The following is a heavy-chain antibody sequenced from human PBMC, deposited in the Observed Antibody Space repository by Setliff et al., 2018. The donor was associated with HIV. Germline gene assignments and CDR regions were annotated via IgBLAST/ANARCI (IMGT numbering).Heavy chain of an antibody. Sequence: SVKVSCKASGDSFSSYDISWVRQAPGQGPEWMGRIIPIFVTPNYAQKFQDRVTITADESTSTAYMELRSLRSDDTAVYYCARGDTYYHDRSGYVKSALDAFDIWGRGTMVTVSS. CDR1: GDSFSSYD. V-gene: IGHV1-69*13. CDR2: IIPIFVTP. J-gene: IGHJ3*02. D-gene: IGHD3-22*01. CDR3: ARGDTYYHDRSGYVKSALDAFDI.